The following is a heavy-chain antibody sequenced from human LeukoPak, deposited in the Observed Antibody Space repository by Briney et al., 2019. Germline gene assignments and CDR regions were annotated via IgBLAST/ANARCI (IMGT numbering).Heavy chain of an antibody. D-gene: IGHD1-26*01. CDR1: GVSISSGSNY. CDR3: TRSDGYGLVGI. J-gene: IGHJ3*01. Sequence: SEALSLTCSVSGVSISSGSNYWGWIRQPPGKTLEWIGSIYSSGSTYYNSSLKSRVIILIDTSKNHFSLTLSSVTAADTAVYYCTRSDGYGLVGIWGQGTMVTVSS. CDR2: IYSSGST. V-gene: IGHV4-39*07.